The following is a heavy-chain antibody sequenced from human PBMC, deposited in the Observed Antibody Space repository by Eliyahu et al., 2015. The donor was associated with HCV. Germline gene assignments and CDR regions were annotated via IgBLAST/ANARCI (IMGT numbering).Heavy chain of an antibody. CDR3: THYDSGWRNWFDP. J-gene: IGHJ5*02. Sequence: EVQLVESGGGLVKPGGSLRLSCAASGFTFSNAWMSWVRQAPGKGLEWVGRIKSKTDGGTTDYAAPVKGRFTISRDDSKNTLYLQMNSLKTEDTAVYYCTHYDSGWRNWFDPWGQGTLVTVSS. CDR1: GFTFSNAW. V-gene: IGHV3-15*01. D-gene: IGHD6-19*01. CDR2: IKSKTDGGTT.